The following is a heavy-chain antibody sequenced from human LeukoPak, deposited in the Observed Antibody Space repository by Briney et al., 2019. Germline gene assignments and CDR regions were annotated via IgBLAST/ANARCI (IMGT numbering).Heavy chain of an antibody. CDR1: GSTFTSYG. J-gene: IGHJ4*02. Sequence: PGGSLRLSCAVSGSTFTSYGMSWVRQAPGKGLEWVSSISGGGGSTHYADSVKGRFTISRDNSKNTLYLQTNSLRAEDTAVYYCAKAPTYYYGSGSHSVLDYWGQGTLVTVSS. CDR2: ISGGGGST. V-gene: IGHV3-23*01. D-gene: IGHD3-10*01. CDR3: AKAPTYYYGSGSHSVLDY.